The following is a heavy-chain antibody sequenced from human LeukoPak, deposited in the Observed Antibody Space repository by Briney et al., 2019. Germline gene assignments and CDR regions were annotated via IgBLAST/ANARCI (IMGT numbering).Heavy chain of an antibody. CDR1: GFTFSSYS. CDR3: ARARKTIFGVVTYFDY. J-gene: IGHJ4*02. Sequence: GGSLRLSCAASGFTFSSYSMNWVRQAPGKGLEWVSSISSSSSYIYYADSVKGRFTISRDNAKNSLYLQMNSLRAEDTAVYYCARARKTIFGVVTYFDYWGQGTLVTVSS. V-gene: IGHV3-21*01. D-gene: IGHD3-3*01. CDR2: ISSSSSYI.